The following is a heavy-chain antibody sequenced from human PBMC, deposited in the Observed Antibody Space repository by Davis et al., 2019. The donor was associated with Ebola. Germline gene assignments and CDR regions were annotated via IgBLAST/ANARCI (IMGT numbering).Heavy chain of an antibody. CDR1: GYTLIDYY. CDR3: ARGKSGSYNWLDP. V-gene: IGHV1-2*02. D-gene: IGHD3-10*01. CDR2: INPNSGGT. Sequence: SVTVSCKASGYTLIDYYIHWVRQAPGQGLEWMGWINPNSGGTIYAQRFQGSVTMTRDTSVSKVYMDLSGLRSDDTAVYYCARGKSGSYNWLDPWGQGTLVTSSS. J-gene: IGHJ5*02.